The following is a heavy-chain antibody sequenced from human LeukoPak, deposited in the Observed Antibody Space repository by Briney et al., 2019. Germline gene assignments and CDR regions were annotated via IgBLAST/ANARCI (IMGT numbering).Heavy chain of an antibody. D-gene: IGHD6-6*01. CDR2: ISSSGSTI. Sequence: GGSLRLSCAASGFTFSSYSMKWVRQAPGKGLEWVSSISSSGSTIYYADSVKGRFTISRDNSNNTLYLQMNSLRAEDTAVYYCARDYRYSSSRDLDYWGQGTLVTVSS. J-gene: IGHJ4*02. CDR1: GFTFSSYS. CDR3: ARDYRYSSSRDLDY. V-gene: IGHV3-48*01.